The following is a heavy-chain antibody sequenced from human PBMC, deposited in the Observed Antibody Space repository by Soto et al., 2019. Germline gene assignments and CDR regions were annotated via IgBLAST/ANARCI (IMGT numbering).Heavy chain of an antibody. CDR2: IIPIFATG. D-gene: IGHD1-26*01. CDR3: ARSVSFRYELLRRGMDV. J-gene: IGHJ6*02. Sequence: SVKVSCKASGGTFSSYAISWLRQAPGQGLEWMGGIIPIFATGNYAQKFQGRVMITVDESTSTAYMELRSLRSEDTAVYYCARSVSFRYELLRRGMDVWGQGTTVTVSS. CDR1: GGTFSSYA. V-gene: IGHV1-69*13.